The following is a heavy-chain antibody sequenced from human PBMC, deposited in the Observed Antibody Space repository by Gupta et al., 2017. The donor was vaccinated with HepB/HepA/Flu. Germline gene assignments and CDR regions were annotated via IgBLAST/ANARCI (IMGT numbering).Heavy chain of an antibody. D-gene: IGHD5-12*01. CDR2: ITSSSAYR. V-gene: IGHV3-21*01. CDR3: TRGGYSFASEGY. J-gene: IGHJ4*02. Sequence: HLLEPGGGLVKPGGSLRLSCAASGFSFSDYSMNWVRQASGKGLEWIASITSSSAYRSYADSVKGRFTISRDNAEKSLYLDMNALRAEETAVYYCTRGGYSFASEGYWGLGTLVTVSS. CDR1: GFSFSDYS.